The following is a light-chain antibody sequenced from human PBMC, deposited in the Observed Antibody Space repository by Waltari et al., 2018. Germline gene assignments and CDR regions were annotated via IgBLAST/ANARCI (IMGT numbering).Light chain of an antibody. CDR2: GDN. CDR1: RTNVQSNT. CDR3: AGWDDSLNGPV. J-gene: IGLJ3*02. Sequence: QPVLTQPPSASGTPRQRGTLPCSGSRTNVQSNTVNAYRPPPGTAPQLLIYGDNPRPSGVPDRFSGSKSGTSASLAISGLQSADEADYYCAGWDDSLNGPVFGGGTKLTVL. V-gene: IGLV1-44*01.